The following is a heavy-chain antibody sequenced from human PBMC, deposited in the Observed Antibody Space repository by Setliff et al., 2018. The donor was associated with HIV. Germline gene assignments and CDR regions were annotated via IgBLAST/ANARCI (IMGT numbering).Heavy chain of an antibody. CDR1: GYTFNNYG. Sequence: ASVKVSCKASGYTFNNYGISWVRQAPGQGLEWMGIINPSGGSTSYAQKFHGRVTMTRDTSTSTVYMELSSLRSEDTAVYYCAREKAWWFGELLSDDAFDIWGQGTMVTV. J-gene: IGHJ3*02. D-gene: IGHD3-10*01. CDR2: INPSGGST. V-gene: IGHV1-46*02. CDR3: AREKAWWFGELLSDDAFDI.